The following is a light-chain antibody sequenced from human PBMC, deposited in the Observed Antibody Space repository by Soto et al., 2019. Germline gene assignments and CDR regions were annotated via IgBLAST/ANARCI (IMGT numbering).Light chain of an antibody. V-gene: IGLV2-14*03. CDR2: EVT. CDR3: IAYATSSTWV. Sequence: ALTQPASVSGSPGQSITISCTGTSSDVGVFNYVSWYQQHPGRVPKLLIYEVTHRPSGVSDRFSGSKSGNTASLTISRLRPEDESTYFCIAYATSSTWVFGGGTQLTVL. J-gene: IGLJ3*02. CDR1: SSDVGVFNY.